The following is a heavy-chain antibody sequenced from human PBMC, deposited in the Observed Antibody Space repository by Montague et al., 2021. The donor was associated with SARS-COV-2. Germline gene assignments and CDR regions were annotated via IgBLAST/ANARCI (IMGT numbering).Heavy chain of an antibody. D-gene: IGHD2-21*01. CDR3: ARVEGVIGGITHFDY. Sequence: SETLSLTCTVSGASMRSYYWTWVRQSPGKGLEWIGYTYYSGSTSYAPSLKSRPTMTVDMSANQVSLTLMSVTAADSAVYYCARVEGVIGGITHFDYWGQGFLVSVSS. CDR2: TYYSGST. V-gene: IGHV4-59*01. J-gene: IGHJ4*02. CDR1: GASMRSYY.